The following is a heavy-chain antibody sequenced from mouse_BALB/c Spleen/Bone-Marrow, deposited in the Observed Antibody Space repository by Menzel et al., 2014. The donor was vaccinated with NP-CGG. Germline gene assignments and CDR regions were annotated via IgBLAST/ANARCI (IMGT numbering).Heavy chain of an antibody. V-gene: IGHV2-9*02. CDR3: ARTGTKDYFDY. D-gene: IGHD4-1*01. CDR2: KWAGGTT. CDR1: GFSLTSYG. Sequence: VQLQRSGPVLVAPSQSLSITCTVSGFSLTSYGVHWVRQPPGKGLEWLGVKWAGGTTSYNSALMSRLSISRDNSKSQVFLKMNSLQTDDTAIYYCARTGTKDYFDYWGQGTTLTVSS. J-gene: IGHJ2*01.